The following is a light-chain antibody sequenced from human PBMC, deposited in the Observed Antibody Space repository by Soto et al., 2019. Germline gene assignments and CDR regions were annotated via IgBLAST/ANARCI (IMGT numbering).Light chain of an antibody. CDR3: QQYGSSPGT. J-gene: IGKJ1*01. CDR2: GAS. CDR1: QIVTSRY. V-gene: IGKV3-20*01. Sequence: EIVLTQSPGTLSLSPGARATLSCRASQIVTSRYLAWYQQKPGQAPRLLIFGASIRDSGVTDRFSGSGSGTDFTLTISRLEAEDSAVYYCQQYGSSPGTFGQGTKVDIK.